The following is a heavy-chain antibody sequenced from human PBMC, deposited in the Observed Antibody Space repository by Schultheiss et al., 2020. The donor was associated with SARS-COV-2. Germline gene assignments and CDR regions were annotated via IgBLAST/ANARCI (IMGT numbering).Heavy chain of an antibody. Sequence: GGSLRLSCAASGFTFSSYSMNWVRQAPGKGLEWVAVISYDGSNKYYADSVKGRFTISRDNSKNTLYLQMNSLRAEDTAVYYCASNGYDFWSGYYDYWGQGTLVTVSS. V-gene: IGHV3-30*03. CDR3: ASNGYDFWSGYYDY. J-gene: IGHJ4*02. D-gene: IGHD3-3*01. CDR2: ISYDGSNK. CDR1: GFTFSSYS.